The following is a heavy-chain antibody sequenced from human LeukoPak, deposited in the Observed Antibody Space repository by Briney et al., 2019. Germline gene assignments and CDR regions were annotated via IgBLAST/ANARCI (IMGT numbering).Heavy chain of an antibody. V-gene: IGHV1-18*01. CDR2: ISAYNGNT. J-gene: IGHJ4*02. D-gene: IGHD3-3*01. CDR3: ARVRSYYDFWSGYLSLDY. Sequence: ASVKVSCKASGYTFTSYGISWVRQAPGQGLEWMGWISAYNGNTNYAQKLQGRVTMTTDTSTSTAYMELRSLRSGDTAVYYCARVRSYYDFWSGYLSLDYWGQGTLVTVSS. CDR1: GYTFTSYG.